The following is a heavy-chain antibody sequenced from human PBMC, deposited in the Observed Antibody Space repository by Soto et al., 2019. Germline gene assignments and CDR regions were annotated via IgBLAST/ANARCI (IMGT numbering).Heavy chain of an antibody. D-gene: IGHD3-10*01. V-gene: IGHV4-30-4*01. CDR2: IYYSGST. J-gene: IGHJ6*02. CDR3: ARDRLWFGEPRGMDV. Sequence: QVQLQESGPGLVKPSQTLSLTRTVSGGSISSGDYYWSWIRQPPGKGLEWIGYIYYSGSTYYNPSLKSRVTISVDTSKNQFSLKLSSVTAADTAVYYCARDRLWFGEPRGMDVWGQGTTVTVSS. CDR1: GGSISSGDYY.